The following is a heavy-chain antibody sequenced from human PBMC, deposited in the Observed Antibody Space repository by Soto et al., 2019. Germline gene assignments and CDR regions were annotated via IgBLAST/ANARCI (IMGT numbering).Heavy chain of an antibody. CDR3: ARLVIVPAAMSDYYMDV. D-gene: IGHD2-2*01. V-gene: IGHV4-39*01. CDR1: GVSISKSSYY. CDR2: IHSSGST. J-gene: IGHJ6*03. Sequence: QLQMEESGPGLVKPSETLSLSCTVSGVSISKSSYYWGWIRQPPGRGLEWIGSIHSSGSTSYNPSLENRVAMSVVTSKNQFSLRLNSVTAADTTVYYCARLVIVPAAMSDYYMDVWGKGATVTVSS.